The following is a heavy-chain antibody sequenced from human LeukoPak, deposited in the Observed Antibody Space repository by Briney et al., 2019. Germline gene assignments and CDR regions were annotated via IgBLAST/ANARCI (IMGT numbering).Heavy chain of an antibody. Sequence: SETLSLTCTVSGGSISSYYWSWIRQPPGKGLEWIGYIYYSGSTNYNPSLKSRVTISVDTSKNQFSLNLSSVTAADTAVYYCARGPAPYTSGWYFWFDPWGPGTLVTVSS. J-gene: IGHJ5*02. CDR3: ARGPAPYTSGWYFWFDP. CDR2: IYYSGST. V-gene: IGHV4-59*01. CDR1: GGSISSYY. D-gene: IGHD6-19*01.